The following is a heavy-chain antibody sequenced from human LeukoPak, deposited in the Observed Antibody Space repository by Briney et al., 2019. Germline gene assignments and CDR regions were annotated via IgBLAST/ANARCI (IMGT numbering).Heavy chain of an antibody. V-gene: IGHV3-21*01. D-gene: IGHD2-15*01. CDR2: ISSSSSYI. CDR3: AREPCSGGSCYRWDY. J-gene: IGHJ4*02. CDR1: GFTFSSYS. Sequence: PGGSLRLSCAASGFTFSSYSMNWVRQAPGKGLEWVSSISSSSSYIKYADSVKGRFTISRDNAKNSLYLQMNSLRAEDTAVYYCAREPCSGGSCYRWDYWGQGTLVTVSS.